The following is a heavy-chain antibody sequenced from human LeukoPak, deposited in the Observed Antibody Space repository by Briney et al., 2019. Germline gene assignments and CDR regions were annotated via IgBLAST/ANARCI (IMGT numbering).Heavy chain of an antibody. Sequence: ASVKVSCKASGYTFTSYGMHWVRQAPGQRLEWMGWINAGNGNTKYSQKFQGRVTITADESTSTAYMELSSLRSEDTAVYYCAGAMVRGDISAVFDYWGQGTLVTVSS. CDR2: INAGNGNT. CDR1: GYTFTSYG. V-gene: IGHV1-3*01. D-gene: IGHD3-10*01. CDR3: AGAMVRGDISAVFDY. J-gene: IGHJ4*02.